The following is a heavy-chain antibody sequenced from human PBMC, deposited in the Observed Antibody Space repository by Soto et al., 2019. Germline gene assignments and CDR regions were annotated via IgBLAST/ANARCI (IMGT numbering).Heavy chain of an antibody. CDR2: ISGSGGST. CDR1: GFTFSSYA. Sequence: EVQLLESGGGLVQPGGSLRLSCAASGFTFSSYAMSWVRQAPGKGLEWVSAISGSGGSTYYADSVKGRFTISRDNSKNQLYLQMNSLKAGDTAVYYCAKGKKGYSSGWTDYWGQGTLVTVSS. V-gene: IGHV3-23*01. J-gene: IGHJ4*02. D-gene: IGHD6-19*01. CDR3: AKGKKGYSSGWTDY.